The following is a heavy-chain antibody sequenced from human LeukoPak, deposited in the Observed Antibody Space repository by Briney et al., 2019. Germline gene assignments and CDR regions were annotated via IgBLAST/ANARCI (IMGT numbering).Heavy chain of an antibody. D-gene: IGHD2-21*02. Sequence: SQTLSLTCTVPGGSISSGDYYWSWIRQPPGKGLEWIGYIYYIGSTYYNPSLKSRVTISVDTSKNQFSLKLSSVTAADTAVYYCARVDTGEGQVTFDYWGQGTLVTVSS. CDR3: ARVDTGEGQVTFDY. V-gene: IGHV4-30-4*01. CDR2: IYYIGST. J-gene: IGHJ4*02. CDR1: GGSISSGDYY.